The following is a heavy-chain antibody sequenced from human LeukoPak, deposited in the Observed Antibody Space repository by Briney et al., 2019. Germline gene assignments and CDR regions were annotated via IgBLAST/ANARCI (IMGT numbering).Heavy chain of an antibody. Sequence: GGSLRLSCTVSGFTVSSNSMSWVRQAPGKGLEWVSFIYSDNTHYSDSVKGRFTISRDNSKNTLYLQMNSLRAEDTAVYYCARDIWPNYYFDYWGQGTLVTVSS. J-gene: IGHJ4*02. CDR1: GFTVSSNS. CDR2: IYSDNT. V-gene: IGHV3-53*01. CDR3: ARDIWPNYYFDY.